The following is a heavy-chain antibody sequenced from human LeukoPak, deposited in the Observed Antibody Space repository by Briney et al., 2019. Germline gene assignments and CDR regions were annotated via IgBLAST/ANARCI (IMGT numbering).Heavy chain of an antibody. Sequence: XLSCAASGFTFSSYAMSWVRQAPGKGLEWVSAISGSGGSTYYADSVKGRFTISRDNSKNTLYLQMNSLRAEDTAVYYCAKGSDSSGYYPYYFDYWGRGTLVTVSS. V-gene: IGHV3-23*01. D-gene: IGHD3-22*01. CDR3: AKGSDSSGYYPYYFDY. CDR1: GFTFSSYA. J-gene: IGHJ4*02. CDR2: ISGSGGST.